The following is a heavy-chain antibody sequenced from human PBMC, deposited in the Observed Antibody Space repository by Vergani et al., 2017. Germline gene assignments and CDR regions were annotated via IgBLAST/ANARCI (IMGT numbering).Heavy chain of an antibody. CDR3: ARCPVVYYYYYMDV. J-gene: IGHJ6*03. V-gene: IGHV3-30*04. D-gene: IGHD2-21*01. CDR1: GFTFSSYT. Sequence: VQLVESGGGVVQPGRSLRLSCVASGFTFSSYTFHWVRQAPGKGLEWVALISSDGTNKYSADSVKGRFTISRDNSKNTLYLQMNRLRADDTAVYYCARCPVVYYYYYMDVWGKGTTVTVSS. CDR2: ISSDGTNK.